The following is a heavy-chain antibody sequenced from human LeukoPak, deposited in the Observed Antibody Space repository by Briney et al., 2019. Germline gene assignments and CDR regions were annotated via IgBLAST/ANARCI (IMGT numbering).Heavy chain of an antibody. CDR3: ARDRGGNYDFWIPPIY. CDR2: IIPIFGTA. Sequence: ASVKVSCKASGYTFTSYDINWVRQAPGQGLEWMGGIIPIFGTANYAQKFQGRVTITTDESTSTAYMELSSLRSEDTAVYYCARDRGGNYDFWIPPIYWGQGTLVTVSS. J-gene: IGHJ4*02. D-gene: IGHD3-3*01. CDR1: GYTFTSYD. V-gene: IGHV1-69*05.